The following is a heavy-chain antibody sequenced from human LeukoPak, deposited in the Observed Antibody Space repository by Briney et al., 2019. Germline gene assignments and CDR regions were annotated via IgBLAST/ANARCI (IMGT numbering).Heavy chain of an antibody. V-gene: IGHV4-34*01. Sequence: PSETLSLTCAVYGGSFSGYYWSWIRQPPGKGLEWIGEINHSGSTNYNPSLKSRVTISVDTSKNRFSLKLSSVTAADTAVYYCARTDQRGRPFDYWGQGTLVTVSS. CDR1: GGSFSGYY. CDR3: ARTDQRGRPFDY. D-gene: IGHD2-2*01. J-gene: IGHJ4*02. CDR2: INHSGST.